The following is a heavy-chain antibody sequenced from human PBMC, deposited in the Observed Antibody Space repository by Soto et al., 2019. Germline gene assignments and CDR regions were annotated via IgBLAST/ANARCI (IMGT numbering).Heavy chain of an antibody. D-gene: IGHD3-10*01. J-gene: IGHJ4*02. Sequence: SETLSLTCTVSGGSISSYYWSWIRQPPGKGLEWIGYIYYSGSTNYNPSLKSRVTISVDTSKNQFSLKLSSVTAADTAVYYCGGVFRGVTGSFDSWGQGTWVTVSS. CDR2: IYYSGST. V-gene: IGHV4-59*01. CDR3: GGVFRGVTGSFDS. CDR1: GGSISSYY.